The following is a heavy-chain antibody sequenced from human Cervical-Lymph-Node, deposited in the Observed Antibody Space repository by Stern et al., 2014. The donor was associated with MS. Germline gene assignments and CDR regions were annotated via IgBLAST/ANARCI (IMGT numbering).Heavy chain of an antibody. CDR3: AIDSSSWPRFCMDV. Sequence: QVQLVQSGAEVKKPGASVKVSCKASGYTFTSYDINWVRQATGQGLEWMGWMNPNSGNTGYAQKFQGRVTMTRNTSISTAYMELSSLRSEDTAVYYCAIDSSSWPRFCMDVWGQGTTVTVSS. D-gene: IGHD6-13*01. J-gene: IGHJ6*02. CDR1: GYTFTSYD. CDR2: MNPNSGNT. V-gene: IGHV1-8*01.